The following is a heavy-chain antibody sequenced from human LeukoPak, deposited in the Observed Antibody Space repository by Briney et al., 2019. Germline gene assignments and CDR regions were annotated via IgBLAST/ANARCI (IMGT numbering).Heavy chain of an antibody. V-gene: IGHV1-24*01. D-gene: IGHD2-2*01. CDR3: ASWVYCSSTSCLRAWFDP. CDR2: YEPEDGET. Sequence: ASVKVSCKSSGYTLSVLPIHWVRQAPGKGLECMGGYEPEDGETFYTQEFQGRVTMTEDISTDTAYMELSSLRSEDTAVYYCASWVYCSSTSCLRAWFDPWGQGTLVTVSS. J-gene: IGHJ5*02. CDR1: GYTLSVLP.